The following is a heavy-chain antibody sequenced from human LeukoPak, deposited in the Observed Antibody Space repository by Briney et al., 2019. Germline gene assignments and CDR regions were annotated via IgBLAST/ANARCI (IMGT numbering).Heavy chain of an antibody. CDR2: IYYSVTT. CDR3: ARLSRDGGGWYKVDY. CDR1: GGSISSSNYY. J-gene: IGHJ4*02. Sequence: SSETLSLTCTVSGGSISSSNYYWGWIRQPPGKGLEWIGTIYYSVTTYYNPSLKSRVTISVDTSKNQFSLKLSSVTAADTAVYYCARLSRDGGGWYKVDYWGQGALVTVSS. V-gene: IGHV4-39*01. D-gene: IGHD6-19*01.